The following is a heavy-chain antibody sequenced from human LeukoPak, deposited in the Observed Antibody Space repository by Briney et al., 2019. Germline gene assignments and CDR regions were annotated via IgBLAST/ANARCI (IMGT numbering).Heavy chain of an antibody. CDR2: ISGSGGST. J-gene: IGHJ3*01. CDR3: STYVYTVRYDVIDV. V-gene: IGHV3-23*01. CDR1: GFTFSSYG. Sequence: GGTLRLSCAASGFTFSSYGMSWVRQAPGKGLEWVSAISGSGGSTYYTDSVKGRFTISRDNSKNTLYLQMNSLRADDTAVYYWSTYVYTVRYDVIDVWGEGTMVSVSS. D-gene: IGHD5-12*01.